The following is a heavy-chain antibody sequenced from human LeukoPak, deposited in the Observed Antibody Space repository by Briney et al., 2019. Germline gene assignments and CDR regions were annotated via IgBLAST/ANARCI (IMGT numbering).Heavy chain of an antibody. J-gene: IGHJ6*03. V-gene: IGHV3-20*04. Sequence: PGGSLRLSCAASGFTLDDYGMSWVRQVPGKGLEWISGINWNGDGTGYADSVKGRFTISRDNAKNSLYLQMDSLRAEDTALYYCARPGGPDYYFYYYMDVWGKGTTVTVSS. CDR3: ARPGGPDYYFYYYMDV. D-gene: IGHD1-26*01. CDR2: INWNGDGT. CDR1: GFTLDDYG.